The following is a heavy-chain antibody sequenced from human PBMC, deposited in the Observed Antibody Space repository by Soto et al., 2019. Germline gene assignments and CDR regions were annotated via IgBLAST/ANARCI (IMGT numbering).Heavy chain of an antibody. CDR3: ARMGDVTYYYYGMDV. CDR1: GYTFTSYG. D-gene: IGHD3-16*01. V-gene: IGHV1-18*01. J-gene: IGHJ6*02. CDR2: INGYNGNT. Sequence: QVQLVQSGAEVKKPGASVKVSCKASGYTFTSYGISWVRQAPGQGLEWMGWINGYNGNTNHAQKLQGRVTMSTDTSTSTAYMELRSLRSDDSAVYYWARMGDVTYYYYGMDVWGQGTTVTVSS.